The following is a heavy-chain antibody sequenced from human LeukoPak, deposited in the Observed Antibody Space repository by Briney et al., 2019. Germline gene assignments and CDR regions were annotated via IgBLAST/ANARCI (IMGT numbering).Heavy chain of an antibody. V-gene: IGHV1-69*13. CDR1: GGTFSSYA. Sequence: SVKVSCKASGGTFSSYAISWVRQAPGQGLEWMGGIIPIFGTANYAQKFQGRVTITADESTSTAYMELSSLRSEDTAVYYCARDLNYYDSSGYYMSWGQGTLVTVSS. J-gene: IGHJ5*02. CDR2: IIPIFGTA. CDR3: ARDLNYYDSSGYYMS. D-gene: IGHD3-22*01.